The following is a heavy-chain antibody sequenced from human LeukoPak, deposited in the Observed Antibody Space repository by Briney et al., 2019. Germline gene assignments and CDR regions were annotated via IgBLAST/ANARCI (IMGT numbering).Heavy chain of an antibody. V-gene: IGHV3-30*04. J-gene: IGHJ6*03. CDR1: GFTFSSYA. Sequence: PGGSLRLSCAASGFTFSSYAMHWVRQAPGKGLEWVAVISYDGSNKYYADSVKGRFTISRDNSKNTLYLQMNSLRAEDTAVYYCARDAQWLAERYYYYYYMDVWGKGTTVTISS. D-gene: IGHD6-19*01. CDR2: ISYDGSNK. CDR3: ARDAQWLAERYYYYYYMDV.